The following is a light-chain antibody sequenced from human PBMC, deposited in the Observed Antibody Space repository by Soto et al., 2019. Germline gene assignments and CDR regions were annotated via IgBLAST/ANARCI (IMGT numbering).Light chain of an antibody. CDR3: QQYNNYSGT. CDR2: EAS. J-gene: IGKJ1*01. CDR1: QRISNW. Sequence: DIQLTQRPSTLPASVGDSVTLTWRASQRISNWLAGYQQKPGKAPKLMIYEASSLESGVPSRFSGSGAGTDFTLTSSSLQPDVFATYYCQQYNNYSGTFGQGTKVEIK. V-gene: IGKV1-5*01.